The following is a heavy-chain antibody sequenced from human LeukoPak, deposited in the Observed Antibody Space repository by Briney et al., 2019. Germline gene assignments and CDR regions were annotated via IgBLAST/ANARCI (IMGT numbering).Heavy chain of an antibody. D-gene: IGHD2-2*01. CDR3: AKDASSPGNY. CDR1: GFTFSTYG. J-gene: IGHJ4*02. Sequence: GRSLRLSCAASGFTFSTYGMHWVRQAPGKGLEWVAVISYDGSNKYYADSVKGRFTISRDNSKNTLYLQMNSLRAEDTAVYYCAKDASSPGNYWGQGTLVTVSS. CDR2: ISYDGSNK. V-gene: IGHV3-30*18.